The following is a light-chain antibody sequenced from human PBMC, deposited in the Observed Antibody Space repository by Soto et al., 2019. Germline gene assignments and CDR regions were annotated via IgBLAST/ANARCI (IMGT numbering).Light chain of an antibody. V-gene: IGKV3-20*01. Sequence: EVVLTQSPGTLSLSPGERATLACRASKSVSNYLAWYQQKSGQAPRLLIYGASSRASGIPDRFSGSGSGTDFTLTISRVEPEDFAVYYCQQYGSSSTFGQGTKVDIK. J-gene: IGKJ1*01. CDR2: GAS. CDR1: KSVSNY. CDR3: QQYGSSST.